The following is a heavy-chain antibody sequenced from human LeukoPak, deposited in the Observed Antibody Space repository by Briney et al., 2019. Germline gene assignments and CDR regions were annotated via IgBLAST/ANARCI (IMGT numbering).Heavy chain of an antibody. CDR1: GFTFSSYE. CDR2: ISGSSSTI. V-gene: IGHV3-48*03. D-gene: IGHD6-19*01. J-gene: IGHJ4*02. Sequence: GGSLRLSCAASGFTFSSYEMNWVRQAPRKGLEWVSYISGSSSTIYYADSVKGRFTISRDNAKNSLYLQMNSLRAEDTGVYYCVISSGWKGGYYFDFWGQGTLVTVSA. CDR3: VISSGWKGGYYFDF.